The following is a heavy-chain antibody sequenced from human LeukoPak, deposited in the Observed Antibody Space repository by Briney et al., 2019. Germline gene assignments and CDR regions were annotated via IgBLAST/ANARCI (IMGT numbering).Heavy chain of an antibody. CDR3: ARLGPYGSGSFWFDP. J-gene: IGHJ5*02. CDR2: IYPGDSDT. V-gene: IGHV5-51*01. CDR1: GYIFTSYW. Sequence: GESLKISCKGSGYIFTSYWIGWVRQMPGKGLEWMGIIYPGDSDTRYSPSFQGQVTISADKSISTAYLQWSSLKASDTAMYYCARLGPYGSGSFWFDPWGQGTLVTVSS. D-gene: IGHD3-10*01.